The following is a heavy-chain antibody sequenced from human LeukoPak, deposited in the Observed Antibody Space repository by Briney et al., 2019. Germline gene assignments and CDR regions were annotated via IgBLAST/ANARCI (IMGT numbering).Heavy chain of an antibody. J-gene: IGHJ4*02. CDR1: EFIFSDYD. Sequence: PGGSLRLSCDASEFIFSDYDMNWVRQAPGKGPEWVSYISSSGSTIYYADSVKGRFTISRDNAKNSLYLQMNSLRAEDTALYYCAKGREYSSSWFDYWGQGTLVTVSS. CDR3: AKGREYSSSWFDY. V-gene: IGHV3-11*01. D-gene: IGHD6-13*01. CDR2: ISSSGSTI.